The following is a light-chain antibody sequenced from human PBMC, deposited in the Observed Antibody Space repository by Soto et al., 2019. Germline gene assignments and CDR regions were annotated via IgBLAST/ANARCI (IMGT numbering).Light chain of an antibody. Sequence: QSALTQPASVSGSPGQSITISCAGTSSDVGGYTYVSWYQQHPGKAPKLMIYDVSKRPSGVSNRFSGSKSGNTASLTISGLQAEDEADYYCTSYTSSSTPYVFGGGTKVTVL. V-gene: IGLV2-14*01. CDR2: DVS. CDR1: SSDVGGYTY. J-gene: IGLJ1*01. CDR3: TSYTSSSTPYV.